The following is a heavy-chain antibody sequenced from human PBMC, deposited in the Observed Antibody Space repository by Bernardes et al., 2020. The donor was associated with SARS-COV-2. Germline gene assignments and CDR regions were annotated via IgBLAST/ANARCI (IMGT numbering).Heavy chain of an antibody. D-gene: IGHD3-22*01. CDR1: GFTFSGSA. Sequence: GGSLRLSRAASGFTFSGSAMYWVRQASGKGLEWVGLIRSKANSYATAYAASVKGRFTISRDDSKNTAYLQMNRLKTEDTALYYCAGGDLDSSGYNYYVMDVWGQGTTVTVSS. CDR3: AGGDLDSSGYNYYVMDV. V-gene: IGHV3-73*01. CDR2: IRSKANSYAT. J-gene: IGHJ6*02.